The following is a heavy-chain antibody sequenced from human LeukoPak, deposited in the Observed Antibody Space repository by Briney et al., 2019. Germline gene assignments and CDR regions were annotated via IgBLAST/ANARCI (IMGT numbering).Heavy chain of an antibody. Sequence: GRSLRLSCAASGFTFSRDGIHWVRQAPGKGLEWVAVIWYDGSNKYSVDSVKGRFTISRDNSKNTLYLQMSSLRAEDTAVYYCARDSDYGSGNFDYWGQGTLVTVSS. J-gene: IGHJ4*02. D-gene: IGHD3-10*01. CDR3: ARDSDYGSGNFDY. CDR2: IWYDGSNK. CDR1: GFTFSRDG. V-gene: IGHV3-33*08.